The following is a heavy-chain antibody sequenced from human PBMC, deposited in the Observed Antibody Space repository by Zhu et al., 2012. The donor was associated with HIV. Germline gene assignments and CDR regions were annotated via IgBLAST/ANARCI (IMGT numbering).Heavy chain of an antibody. J-gene: IGHJ4*02. Sequence: QVQLQQSGPGLVMTSGTLSLTCAVSGGSISNSNWWSWVRQPPGKGLEWIGEIHQSGGANYNPSLKSRVTISIDKSKNQFSLKLNSVTAADTAFYYCASANSGYYPYWGQGTPRGHRLL. CDR3: ASANSGYYPY. CDR2: IHQSGGA. CDR1: GGSISNSNW. D-gene: IGHD5-12*01. V-gene: IGHV4-4*02.